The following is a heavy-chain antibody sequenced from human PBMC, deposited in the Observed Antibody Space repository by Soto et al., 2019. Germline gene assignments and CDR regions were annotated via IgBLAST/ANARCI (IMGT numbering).Heavy chain of an antibody. V-gene: IGHV3-30-3*01. Sequence: QVQLVESGGGVVQPGRSLRLSCAASGFTFSSHAMHWVRQAPGKGLEWVTLISNDGSKKYYADSVKDRFTISRDNSKNTLYLQMTSLRPEDTAVYYCARDKVGYSSGWLNYFDSWGQGTLVTVSS. CDR1: GFTFSSHA. D-gene: IGHD6-19*01. CDR2: ISNDGSKK. CDR3: ARDKVGYSSGWLNYFDS. J-gene: IGHJ4*02.